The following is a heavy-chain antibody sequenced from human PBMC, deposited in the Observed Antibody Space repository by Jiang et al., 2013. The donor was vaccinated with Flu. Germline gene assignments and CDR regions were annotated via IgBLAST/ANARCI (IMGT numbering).Heavy chain of an antibody. J-gene: IGHJ6*02. CDR1: GGSISSYY. D-gene: IGHD6-6*01. CDR3: ARELYSSSPRLYYYYYGMDV. Sequence: GLVKPSETLSLTCTVSGGSISSYYWSWIRQPPGKGLEWIGYIYYSGSTNYNPSLKSRVTISVDTSKNQFSLKLSSVTAADTAVYYCARELYSSSPRLYYYYYGMDVWGQGTTVTVSS. V-gene: IGHV4-59*01. CDR2: IYYSGST.